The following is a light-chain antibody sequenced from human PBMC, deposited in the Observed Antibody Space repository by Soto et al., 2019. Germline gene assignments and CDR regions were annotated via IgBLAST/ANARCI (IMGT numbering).Light chain of an antibody. CDR3: HLYNDRSPLT. V-gene: IGKV3-15*01. Sequence: EIVMTQSPSTLSVSPGERATLSCRASQSVGSNLAWYQQKPGQAARILLYYAATSAAGIPPTLSGSGSWTTFTPLTISMQHEEFFAYYCHLYNDRSPLTFGGGAKVDIK. J-gene: IGKJ4*01. CDR1: QSVGSN. CDR2: YAA.